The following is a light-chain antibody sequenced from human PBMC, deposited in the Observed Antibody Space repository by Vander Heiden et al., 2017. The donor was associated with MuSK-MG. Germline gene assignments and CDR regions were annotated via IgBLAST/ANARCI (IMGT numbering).Light chain of an antibody. V-gene: IGLV3-21*02. CDR3: QVWDDNSDHVI. J-gene: IGLJ2*01. CDR2: DDS. CDR1: HIGIKS. Sequence: SYVLTQPPSVSVAPGQTARITCGGNHIGIKSVHWYQQKPGQAPVVVVYDDSDRPSGIPERFSGFNSGNTATLTISRVEAGDEADYYCQVWDDNSDHVIFGGGTKLIVL.